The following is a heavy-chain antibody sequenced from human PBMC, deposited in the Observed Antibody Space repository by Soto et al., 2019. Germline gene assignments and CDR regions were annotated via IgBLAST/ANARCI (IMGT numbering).Heavy chain of an antibody. V-gene: IGHV3-48*01. CDR1: GFTFSSYS. Sequence: GGSLRLSCAASGFTFSSYSMNWVRQAPGKGLEWVSYISSSSSTIYYADSVKGRFTISRDNAKNSLYLQMNSLRAEDTAVYYCARDREIGYCSGGSCPYVYWGQGTLVTVSS. CDR2: ISSSSSTI. D-gene: IGHD2-15*01. J-gene: IGHJ4*02. CDR3: ARDREIGYCSGGSCPYVY.